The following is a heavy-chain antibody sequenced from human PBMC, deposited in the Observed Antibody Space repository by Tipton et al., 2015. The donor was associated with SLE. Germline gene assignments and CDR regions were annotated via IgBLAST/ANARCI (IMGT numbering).Heavy chain of an antibody. V-gene: IGHV1-18*01. CDR3: ARHPVAGSTYYMDV. Sequence: QSGAEVKKPGASVKVSCRASGYIFSTYGISWVRQAPGQGLEWMGWINPYNDNTDYVELLQGRVTMTTDTSTGTAYMELTSLNSDVTAIYYCARHPVAGSTYYMDVWGPGTTVTVSS. J-gene: IGHJ6*03. CDR2: INPYNDNT. D-gene: IGHD5-12*01. CDR1: GYIFSTYG.